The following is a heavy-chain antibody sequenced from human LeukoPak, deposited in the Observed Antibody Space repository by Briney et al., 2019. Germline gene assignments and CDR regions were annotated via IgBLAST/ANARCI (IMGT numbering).Heavy chain of an antibody. D-gene: IGHD6-13*01. CDR3: ARRISSNWIFDY. Sequence: PSQTLSLTCTVSGGSISSGGYYWSWLRQHPGKGLEWIGYIYYSGSTYYNPSLKSRLTISVDTSKNQFSLKLSSVTAADTAVYYCARRISSNWIFDYWGQGTLVTVSS. CDR2: IYYSGST. CDR1: GGSISSGGYY. V-gene: IGHV4-31*03. J-gene: IGHJ4*02.